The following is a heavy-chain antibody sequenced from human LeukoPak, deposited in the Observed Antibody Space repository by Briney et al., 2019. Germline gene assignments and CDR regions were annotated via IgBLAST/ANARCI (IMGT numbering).Heavy chain of an antibody. Sequence: GGSLRLSCAASGFTFDDYAMHWVRQAPGEGLEWVSGINWNSGSVDYADSVNSVKGRFTISRDNAKNSLYLQMNSLRAEDTALYYCAKDTAYDSSGLFDYWGQGTLVTVSS. CDR1: GFTFDDYA. CDR3: AKDTAYDSSGLFDY. J-gene: IGHJ4*02. V-gene: IGHV3-9*01. D-gene: IGHD3-22*01. CDR2: INWNSGSV.